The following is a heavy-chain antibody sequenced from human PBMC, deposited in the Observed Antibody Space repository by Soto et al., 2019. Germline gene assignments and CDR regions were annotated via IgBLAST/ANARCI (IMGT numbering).Heavy chain of an antibody. Sequence: SGPTLVNPTQTLTLTCTFSGFSLSTSGMCVSWIRQPPGKALEWLALIDWDDDKYYSTSLKTRLTISKDTSKNQVVLTMTNMDPVDTATYYCSRGRGYSYGHGQKQYNWFDPWGQGTLVTVSS. J-gene: IGHJ5*02. D-gene: IGHD5-18*01. CDR3: SRGRGYSYGHGQKQYNWFDP. CDR1: GFSLSTSGMC. V-gene: IGHV2-70*01. CDR2: IDWDDDK.